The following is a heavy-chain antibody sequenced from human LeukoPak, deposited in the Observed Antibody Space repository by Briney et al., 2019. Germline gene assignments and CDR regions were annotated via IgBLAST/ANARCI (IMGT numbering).Heavy chain of an antibody. CDR2: INPHSGGT. J-gene: IGHJ3*02. D-gene: IGHD2-21*02. CDR1: GYTFSYNY. Sequence: ASVKVSCKASGYTFSYNYIHWVRQAPGQGLEWMGWINPHSGGTNYGENFQGMVTLTRYTSNSTAYMDLSSLISDDRAVYYCAREFMRVTAFDIWGQGTMVTVSS. V-gene: IGHV1-2*02. CDR3: AREFMRVTAFDI.